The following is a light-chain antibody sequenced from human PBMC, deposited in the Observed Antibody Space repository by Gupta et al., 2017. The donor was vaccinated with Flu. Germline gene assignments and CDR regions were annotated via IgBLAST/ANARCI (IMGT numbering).Light chain of an antibody. CDR3: QQYAGSPPWT. J-gene: IGKJ1*01. Sequence: ASLSCRASQSVSSTYLAWYQQTPGQAPRLLIYGASRRATGIPDRFTGSGSGTDFSLTISRLEPEDFAVYYCQQYAGSPPWTFGQGTKVEIK. CDR2: GAS. V-gene: IGKV3-20*01. CDR1: QSVSSTY.